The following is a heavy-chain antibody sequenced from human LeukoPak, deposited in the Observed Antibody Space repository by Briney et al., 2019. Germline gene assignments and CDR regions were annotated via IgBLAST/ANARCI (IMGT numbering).Heavy chain of an antibody. CDR1: GYSMTNGYY. J-gene: IGHJ3*02. Sequence: SETLSLTCVVSGYSMTNGYYWGWIRQSPGKGLEWIGTVYHSGDAYYNPSLKSRVTISVDTSKNQFSLKLSSVTAANTAVYFCARGPYSYDSSGAFDIWGQGTMVTVSS. V-gene: IGHV4-38-2*01. CDR2: VYHSGDA. CDR3: ARGPYSYDSSGAFDI. D-gene: IGHD3-22*01.